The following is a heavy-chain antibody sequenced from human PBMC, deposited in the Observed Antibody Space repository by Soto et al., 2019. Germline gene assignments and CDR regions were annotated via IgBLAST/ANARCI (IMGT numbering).Heavy chain of an antibody. Sequence: PGGSXRLSCAASGFTFSSYAMHWVRQAPGKGLEWVAVISYDGSNKYYADSVKGRFTISRDNSKNTLYLQINSLRAEATAVYYCARDRTVTTFSERFDPWGQGTLVTVSS. V-gene: IGHV3-30-3*01. CDR3: ARDRTVTTFSERFDP. CDR1: GFTFSSYA. J-gene: IGHJ5*02. CDR2: ISYDGSNK. D-gene: IGHD4-17*01.